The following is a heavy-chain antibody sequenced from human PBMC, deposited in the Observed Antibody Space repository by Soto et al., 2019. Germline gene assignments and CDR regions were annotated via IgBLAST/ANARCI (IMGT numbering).Heavy chain of an antibody. Sequence: EVQLVESGGGLVQPGGSLRLSCTASEFSISTYDINWVRQAPGKGLEWVSYIRRSSTTLYYADSVKGRFTISRDNAKNSLYLQISSLRGDDRGVYYCARYNAGNRDAMDVWGQGATVTVS. CDR2: IRRSSTTL. CDR1: EFSISTYD. CDR3: ARYNAGNRDAMDV. D-gene: IGHD1-1*01. J-gene: IGHJ6*02. V-gene: IGHV3-48*03.